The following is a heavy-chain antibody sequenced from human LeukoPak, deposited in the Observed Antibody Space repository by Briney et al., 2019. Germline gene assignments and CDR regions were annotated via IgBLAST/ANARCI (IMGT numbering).Heavy chain of an antibody. CDR3: ARDLSMNGYPSFDP. V-gene: IGHV4-59*01. J-gene: IGHJ5*02. D-gene: IGHD5-18*01. CDR1: GASISTYY. Sequence: SETLSLTCTVSGASISTYYWSWIRQPPGKGLAWIGYMSYSGSTSYNPSLKSRVTISGDTSKNLFSLKLSSVTAADTAVYFCARDLSMNGYPSFDPWGQGTLVTVSS. CDR2: MSYSGST.